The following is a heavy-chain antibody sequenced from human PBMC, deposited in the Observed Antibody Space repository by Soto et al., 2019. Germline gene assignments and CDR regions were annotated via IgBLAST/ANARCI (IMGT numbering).Heavy chain of an antibody. CDR2: FIPILDMA. Sequence: QVQVVQSGAEVKKPESSVKVSCKPSGGTFNTYTVNWVRLAPGHGLEWMGRFIPILDMANYAQRFQDRVTITADISTFTAYMELNSLTSDDTAVYYCAITYCRDNSCPRDFDFWGPGTLVTVSS. D-gene: IGHD2-21*01. V-gene: IGHV1-69*02. J-gene: IGHJ4*02. CDR3: AITYCRDNSCPRDFDF. CDR1: GGTFNTYT.